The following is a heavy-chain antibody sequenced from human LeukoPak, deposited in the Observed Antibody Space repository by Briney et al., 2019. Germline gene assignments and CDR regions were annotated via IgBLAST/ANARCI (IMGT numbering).Heavy chain of an antibody. V-gene: IGHV4-39*07. J-gene: IGHJ4*02. Sequence: SETLSLTCTVSGGSISSSSYYWGWIRQPPGKGLEWIGSIYYSGSTNYNPSLKSRVTISVDTSKNQFSLKLSSVTAADTAVYYCARRAGAYSHPYDYWGQGTLVTVSS. CDR3: ARRAGAYSHPYDY. D-gene: IGHD4/OR15-4a*01. CDR2: IYYSGST. CDR1: GGSISSSSYY.